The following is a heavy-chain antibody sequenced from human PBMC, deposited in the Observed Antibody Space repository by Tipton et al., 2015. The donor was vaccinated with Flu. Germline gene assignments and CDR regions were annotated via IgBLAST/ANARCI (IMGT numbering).Heavy chain of an antibody. Sequence: SLRLSCAASGFTFSSYAMSWVRQAPGKGLEWVSAISGSGGSTYYADSVKGRFTISRDDAKNLLYLQLNSLRAEDTAVYYCARASWNFYDATGYYYMDVWGKGTTVTVSS. CDR2: ISGSGGST. J-gene: IGHJ6*03. CDR1: GFTFSSYA. V-gene: IGHV3-23*01. CDR3: ARASWNFYDATGYYYMDV. D-gene: IGHD3-22*01.